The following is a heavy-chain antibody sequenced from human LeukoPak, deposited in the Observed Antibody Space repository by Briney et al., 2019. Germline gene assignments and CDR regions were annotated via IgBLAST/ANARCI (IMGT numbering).Heavy chain of an antibody. CDR2: IYTSGST. CDR3: ARDRAVAYYYYYYGMDV. D-gene: IGHD6-19*01. Sequence: SETLSLTCTVSGGSISSYYWSWIRQPPGKGLEWIGYIYTSGSTNYNPSLKSRVTISVDTSKNQFSLKLSSVTAADTAVYYCARDRAVAYYYYYYGMDVWGQGTTVTVSS. V-gene: IGHV4-4*09. CDR1: GGSISSYY. J-gene: IGHJ6*02.